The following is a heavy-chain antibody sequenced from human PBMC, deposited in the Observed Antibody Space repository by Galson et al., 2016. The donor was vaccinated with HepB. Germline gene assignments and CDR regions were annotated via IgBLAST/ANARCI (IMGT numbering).Heavy chain of an antibody. J-gene: IGHJ4*02. V-gene: IGHV3-15*04. CDR2: VESKADGGTI. Sequence: SLRLSCTASGFAFSDAWMTWVRQAPGKGLEWVGRVESKADGGTIDYAAPVKGRFTISRDDSKNTLSLQMNRLRTEDTAVYFCTTIKNYWGQGTLVTVST. CDR3: TTIKNY. CDR1: GFAFSDAW.